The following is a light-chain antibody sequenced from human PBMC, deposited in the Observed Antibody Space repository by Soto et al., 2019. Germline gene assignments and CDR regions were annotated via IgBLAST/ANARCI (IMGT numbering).Light chain of an antibody. CDR2: GAS. CDR1: QSVSSSY. V-gene: IGKV3-20*01. J-gene: IGKJ4*01. Sequence: IVLTQSPGTLSLSPGERATLSCRASQSVSSSYLAWYQQKPGQAPRLPIYGASSRATGIPDRFSGSGSGTDFTLTISRLEPEDFAVYYCQQYGSSPLTFGG. CDR3: QQYGSSPLT.